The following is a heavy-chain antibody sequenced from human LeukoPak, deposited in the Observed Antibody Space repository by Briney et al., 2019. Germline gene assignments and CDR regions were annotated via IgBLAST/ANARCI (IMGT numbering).Heavy chain of an antibody. CDR1: GFSFSNYG. CDR2: ITGSGGST. J-gene: IGHJ4*02. CDR3: AKGPKVVFLFDY. Sequence: PGGSLRLSCAASGFSFSNYGMNWVRQAPGKGLEWVSGITGSGGSTYYAGSVKGRFTISRDNSKNTLYLQVNSLRAEDTAVYYCAKGPKVVFLFDYWGQGTLVTVSS. V-gene: IGHV3-23*01. D-gene: IGHD2-8*01.